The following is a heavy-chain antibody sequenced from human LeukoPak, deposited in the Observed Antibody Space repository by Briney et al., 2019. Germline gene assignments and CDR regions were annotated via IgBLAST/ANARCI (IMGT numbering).Heavy chain of an antibody. V-gene: IGHV4-34*01. CDR3: ARGSQTLLWFGELLPKHYYYGMDV. CDR2: INHSGST. CDR1: GGSFSGYY. D-gene: IGHD3-10*01. Sequence: PSETLSLTCAVYGGSFSGYYRSWIRQPPGKGLEWIGEINHSGSTNYNPSLKSRVTISVDTSKNQFSLKLSSVTAADTAVYYCARGSQTLLWFGELLPKHYYYGMDVWGQGTTVTVSS. J-gene: IGHJ6*02.